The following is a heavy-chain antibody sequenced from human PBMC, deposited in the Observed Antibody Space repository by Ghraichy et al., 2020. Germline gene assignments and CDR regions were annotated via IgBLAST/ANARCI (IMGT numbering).Heavy chain of an antibody. Sequence: SETLFLTCAVYGGSFSGYYWSWIRQPAGKGLEWIGEINHSGSTNYNPSLKSRVTISVDTSKNQFSLKLSSVTAADTAVYYCARGMSKRTIFGVVIIKTQRQYYFDYWGQGTLVTVSS. V-gene: IGHV4-34*01. D-gene: IGHD3-3*01. CDR2: INHSGST. CDR1: GGSFSGYY. CDR3: ARGMSKRTIFGVVIIKTQRQYYFDY. J-gene: IGHJ4*02.